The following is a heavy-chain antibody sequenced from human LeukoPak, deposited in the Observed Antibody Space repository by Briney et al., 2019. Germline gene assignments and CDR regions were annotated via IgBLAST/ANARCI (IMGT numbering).Heavy chain of an antibody. CDR2: ISYDGSNK. V-gene: IGHV3-30*03. J-gene: IGHJ4*02. Sequence: GGSLRLSCAASGFTFSSYGMHWVCQAPGKGLEWVAVISYDGSNKYYADCVKGRFTISRDNSKNTLYLQMNSLRADDTAVFYCARVDIVVPPAVATYFDYWGQGSPVTVSS. D-gene: IGHD2-2*01. CDR3: ARVDIVVPPAVATYFDY. CDR1: GFTFSSYG.